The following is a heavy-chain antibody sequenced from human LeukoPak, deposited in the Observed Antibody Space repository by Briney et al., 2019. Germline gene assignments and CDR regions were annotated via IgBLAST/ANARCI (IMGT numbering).Heavy chain of an antibody. J-gene: IGHJ5*02. Sequence: GASVKVSSKASGYLFIAYYMHWVRQAPGQGLEWMGIINPRGGSTTYAQKFQGRVTMTRDTSTSTVYMELSSLRSEDTAVYYCARSDIRPGWFDPWGQGTLVTVSS. CDR2: INPRGGST. CDR1: GYLFIAYY. CDR3: ARSDIRPGWFDP. V-gene: IGHV1-46*01. D-gene: IGHD2-15*01.